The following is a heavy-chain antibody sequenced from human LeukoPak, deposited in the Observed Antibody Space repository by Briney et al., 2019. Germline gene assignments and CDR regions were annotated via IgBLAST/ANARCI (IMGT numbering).Heavy chain of an antibody. CDR1: GFTIGNNG. D-gene: IGHD5-12*01. Sequence: GGSLRLSCAASGFTIGNNGLSWFRQAPGKGLEWVSDMSGAGNTYYAESVKGRFTISRDNSKNTLYLQMNSLRAEDTALYYCAKFLTSVAASYFDYWGQGTLVTVSS. CDR2: MSGAGNT. J-gene: IGHJ4*02. V-gene: IGHV3-23*01. CDR3: AKFLTSVAASYFDY.